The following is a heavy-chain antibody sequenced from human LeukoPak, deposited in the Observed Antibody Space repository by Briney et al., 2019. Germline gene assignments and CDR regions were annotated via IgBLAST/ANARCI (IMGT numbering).Heavy chain of an antibody. CDR3: GRGGGGYLLFDY. CDR1: GFTFSSYG. V-gene: IGHV3-33*01. CDR2: IWYGGSSK. Sequence: GGSLRLSCAASGFTFSSYGMHWVRQAPGKGLEWVAVIWYGGSSKYYADSVKGRFTISRDNSKNTLYLQMNSLRAEDTAVYYCGRGGGGYLLFDYWGQGTLVTVSS. J-gene: IGHJ4*02. D-gene: IGHD3-16*02.